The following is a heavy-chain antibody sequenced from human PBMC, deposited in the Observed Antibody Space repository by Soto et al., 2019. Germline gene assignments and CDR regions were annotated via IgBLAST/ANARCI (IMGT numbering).Heavy chain of an antibody. Sequence: PGGSLRLSCAASGFSFSDYYMNWIRQAPGKGLEWVSYISSSGYTIYYADSVKGRFTISRDNAKNSLYLQMNSLRAEDTAVYYCARDSGRVDTVDYWGQGTQVTVSS. CDR2: ISSSGYTI. V-gene: IGHV3-11*01. J-gene: IGHJ4*02. CDR3: ARDSGRVDTVDY. CDR1: GFSFSDYY. D-gene: IGHD5-18*01.